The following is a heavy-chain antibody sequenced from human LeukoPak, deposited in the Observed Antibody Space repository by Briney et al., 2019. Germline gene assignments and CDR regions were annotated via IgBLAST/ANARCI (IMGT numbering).Heavy chain of an antibody. J-gene: IGHJ6*02. D-gene: IGHD3-22*01. CDR2: ISAYKGNT. CDR3: ARQHSSGYYSPHYYYGMDV. Sequence: ASVKVSCKASGYTFTTYGISWVRRAPGQGLEWMGWISAYKGNTNYAQKLQGRVTMTTETSTSTAYVELRSLRSDDTAVYYCARQHSSGYYSPHYYYGMDVWGQGTTVTVSS. CDR1: GYTFTTYG. V-gene: IGHV1-18*01.